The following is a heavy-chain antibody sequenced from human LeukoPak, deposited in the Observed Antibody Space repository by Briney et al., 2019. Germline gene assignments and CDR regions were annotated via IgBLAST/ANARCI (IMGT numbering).Heavy chain of an antibody. Sequence: GGSLRLSCEASGFPFSDYYMTWIRQAPGKGLEWISYIGSSSTYTHYADSVKGRFTISRDNAKNSLYLQMNSLRAEDTAVYYCARDKESSGWYLTPYYYGMDVWGKGTTVTVSS. CDR1: GFPFSDYY. CDR2: IGSSSTYT. J-gene: IGHJ6*04. CDR3: ARDKESSGWYLTPYYYGMDV. D-gene: IGHD6-13*01. V-gene: IGHV3-11*06.